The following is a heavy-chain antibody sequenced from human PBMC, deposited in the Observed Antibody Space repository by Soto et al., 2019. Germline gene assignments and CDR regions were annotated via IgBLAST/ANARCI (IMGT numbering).Heavy chain of an antibody. CDR1: GFTFSNYG. Sequence: QVQLVESGGGVVQPGRSLRLSCAASGFTFSNYGMHWVRQTPGKGLEWVALILYDGSNKYYGDSVKGRFTISRDNSKNTLYLQVGSLRAEDTAVYYCAKSRDAYNFYFYYGMDVWGQGTTVTVSS. V-gene: IGHV3-30*18. D-gene: IGHD2-2*01. CDR3: AKSRDAYNFYFYYGMDV. J-gene: IGHJ6*02. CDR2: ILYDGSNK.